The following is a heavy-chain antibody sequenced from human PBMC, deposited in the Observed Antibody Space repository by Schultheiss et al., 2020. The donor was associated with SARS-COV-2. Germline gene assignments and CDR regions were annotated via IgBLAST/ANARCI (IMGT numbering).Heavy chain of an antibody. J-gene: IGHJ5*02. CDR1: GFTFDAYA. CDR3: AREHSNVLDP. D-gene: IGHD4-11*01. CDR2: ISWNSGSI. Sequence: GGSLRLSCAASGFTFDAYAMHWVRQAPGKGLEWVSGISWNSGSIGYADSVKGRFTISRYNAKNSLYLQMNSLSDEDTAVYYCAREHSNVLDPWGQGTLVTGSS. V-gene: IGHV3-9*01.